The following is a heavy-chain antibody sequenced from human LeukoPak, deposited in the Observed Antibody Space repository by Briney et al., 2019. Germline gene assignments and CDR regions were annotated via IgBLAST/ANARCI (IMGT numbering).Heavy chain of an antibody. CDR1: GGSISSYY. CDR2: IYYSGST. CDR3: ARGRWAMYYFDY. Sequence: PSETLSLTCTVSGGSISSYYWSWIRQPPGKGLEWIGYIYYSGSTNYNPSLKSRVTISVDTSKNQFSLKLSSVTAADTAVYYCARGRWAMYYFDYWGQGTLVTVSS. V-gene: IGHV4-59*01. D-gene: IGHD2-2*01. J-gene: IGHJ4*02.